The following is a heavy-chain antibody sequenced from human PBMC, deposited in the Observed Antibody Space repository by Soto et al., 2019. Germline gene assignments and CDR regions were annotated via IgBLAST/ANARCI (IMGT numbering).Heavy chain of an antibody. V-gene: IGHV4-59*08. Sequence: SEKLSLTCTVSGGSISNLYWSWIRQPPGKGLEWIGYVYYTGSTSYNPSLKRRVTFSADSSRGQFSLRLNSVTAADTAVYYCARTVLGPDLLADSFVDYYYYMDVWGQGTTVTVS. J-gene: IGHJ6*03. D-gene: IGHD3-9*01. CDR3: ARTVLGPDLLADSFVDYYYYMDV. CDR1: GGSISNLY. CDR2: VYYTGST.